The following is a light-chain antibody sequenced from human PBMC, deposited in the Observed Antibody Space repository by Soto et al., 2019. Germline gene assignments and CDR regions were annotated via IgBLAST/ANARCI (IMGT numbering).Light chain of an antibody. CDR3: AAWDDSLNSPRML. CDR2: SNN. V-gene: IGLV1-44*01. Sequence: QSVLTQPPSVSATPGQRVTISCSGTYSNIGSNTVAWYQRLPGTAPKLLIYSNNERPSGVLDRFSGSKSGSSASLAISGLQSEDEADYYCAAWDDSLNSPRMLFCGGTKLTVL. CDR1: YSNIGSNT. J-gene: IGLJ2*01.